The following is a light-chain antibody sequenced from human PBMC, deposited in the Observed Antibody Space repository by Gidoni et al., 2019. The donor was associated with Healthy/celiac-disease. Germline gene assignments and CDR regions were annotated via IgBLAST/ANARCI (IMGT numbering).Light chain of an antibody. CDR1: QSVLYSSNNKNY. Sequence: DIVMTQSPDSMAGSLGERATINCKSSQSVLYSSNNKNYLAWYQQKPGQPPKLLIYWASTRESGVPDRFSGSGSGTDFTLPISSLQAEDVAVYYCQQYYSTPITFGPGTKVDIK. CDR3: QQYYSTPIT. V-gene: IGKV4-1*01. CDR2: WAS. J-gene: IGKJ3*01.